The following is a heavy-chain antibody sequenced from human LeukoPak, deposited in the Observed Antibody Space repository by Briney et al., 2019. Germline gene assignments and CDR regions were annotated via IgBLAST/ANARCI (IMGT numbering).Heavy chain of an antibody. J-gene: IGHJ5*02. V-gene: IGHV5-51*01. D-gene: IGHD2-2*01. Sequence: GESLKISCKGSGYSFISHWVAWVRQTPGKGLEWMGNIYPGDSETRYSPSFQGQVTISVDKSINTAYLQWSSLKASDTAMYYCARLRCSSSICRQNWFDPWGQGTLVTVSS. CDR1: GYSFISHW. CDR2: IYPGDSET. CDR3: ARLRCSSSICRQNWFDP.